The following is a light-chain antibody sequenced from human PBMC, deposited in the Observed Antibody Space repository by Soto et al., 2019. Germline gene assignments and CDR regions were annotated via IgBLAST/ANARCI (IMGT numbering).Light chain of an antibody. V-gene: IGLV2-14*01. CDR1: SNDVGSYTY. J-gene: IGLJ1*01. CDR2: EGN. CDR3: SSYTSSSTLYV. Sequence: QSVLTQPASVSGSPRQSITISCTGASNDVGSYTYVSWYQQHPGKPPKLMIYEGNNRPSGVSYRFSGFKSGNTASLSISGLQAEDGADYYCSSYTSSSTLYVFGTGTKGTVL.